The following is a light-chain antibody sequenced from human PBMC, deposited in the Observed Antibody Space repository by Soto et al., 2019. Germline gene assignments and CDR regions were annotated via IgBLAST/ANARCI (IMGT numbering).Light chain of an antibody. CDR1: SSDVGGYDY. V-gene: IGLV2-14*03. Sequence: QSALTQPASVSGSPGQSITISCTGTSSDVGGYDYVSWYQHHPGKAPKLIIYDVSIRPSGGSSRLSGFKSGNTASLTISGLQAEDEADYYCSSYTSGNTIVVFGGGTKVTVL. CDR2: DVS. J-gene: IGLJ2*01. CDR3: SSYTSGNTIVV.